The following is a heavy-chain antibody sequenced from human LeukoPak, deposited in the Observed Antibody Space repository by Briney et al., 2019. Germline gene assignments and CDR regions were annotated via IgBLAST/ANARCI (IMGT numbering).Heavy chain of an antibody. CDR1: GGSVSSGSYY. CDR2: IYYSGST. CDR3: ARVDCIGGNCYAFGI. J-gene: IGHJ3*02. V-gene: IGHV4-61*01. Sequence: SETLSLTRTVSGGSVSSGSYYWNCIRQPPGKVLEWIGYIYYSGSTNYNPSLKSRVTISVDTSKNQFSLKLSSVTAADTAVYYCARVDCIGGNCYAFGIWGQGTMVTVSS. D-gene: IGHD2-15*01.